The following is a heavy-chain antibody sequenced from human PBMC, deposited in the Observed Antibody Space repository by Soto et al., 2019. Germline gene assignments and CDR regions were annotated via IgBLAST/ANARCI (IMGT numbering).Heavy chain of an antibody. CDR2: TYYRSKWHN. V-gene: IGHV6-1*01. Sequence: SQTLSLTCAISGDSVSSNSAAWNWVRQSPSRGLEWLGRTYYRSKWHNDYALSVKSRITINPDTSKNQFSLQLKSVTPEDTAVYYCARMVVGTEDYWGQGTPVTRLL. J-gene: IGHJ4*02. CDR3: ARMVVGTEDY. CDR1: GDSVSSNSAA. D-gene: IGHD2-15*01.